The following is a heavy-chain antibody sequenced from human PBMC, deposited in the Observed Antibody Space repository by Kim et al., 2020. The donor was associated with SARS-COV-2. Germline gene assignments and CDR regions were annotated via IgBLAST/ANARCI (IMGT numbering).Heavy chain of an antibody. J-gene: IGHJ4*02. CDR2: IYPGDSDT. CDR1: GYSFTSYW. V-gene: IGHV5-51*01. D-gene: IGHD6-13*01. CDR3: AGHKTVGSSRDPLHY. Sequence: GESLKISCEGSGYSFTSYWIGWVRQMPGKGLEWMGIIYPGDSDTRYSPSFQGQVTISADKSINTAYLQWSSLKASDTAMYYCAGHKTVGSSRDPLHYWGQGALVTVSS.